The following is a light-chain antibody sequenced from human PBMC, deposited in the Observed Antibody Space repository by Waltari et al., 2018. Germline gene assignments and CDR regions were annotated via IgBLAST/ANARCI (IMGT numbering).Light chain of an antibody. J-gene: IGLJ1*01. CDR2: GHN. V-gene: IGLV1-44*01. CDR3: AAWDDSLNGFYV. Sequence: QSVLTQPPSASGTPGQRVTISCSGSSSNIGSNPLNWYQQLPGTAPTLRLSGHNQRPAGAPARFSGSKSGTSASLAISGLQSEDEAHYYCAAWDDSLNGFYVFGTGTKVTVL. CDR1: SSNIGSNP.